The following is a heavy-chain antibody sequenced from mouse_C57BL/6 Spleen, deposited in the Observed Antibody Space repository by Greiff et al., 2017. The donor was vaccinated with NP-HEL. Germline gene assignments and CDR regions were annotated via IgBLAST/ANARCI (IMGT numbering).Heavy chain of an antibody. CDR1: GFSLTRYG. Sequence: VKLVESGPGLVAPSQSLSITCTVSGFSLTRYGVAWVRQPPGTGLEWLGVIWRCGSTNYNSALMSRLSISKDNSKSQVFLKRNSLQTDDTAMYYCAKRGNDYDPYAMDYWGKGTSVTVSS. V-gene: IGHV2-9*01. CDR2: IWRCGST. D-gene: IGHD2-4*01. CDR3: AKRGNDYDPYAMDY. J-gene: IGHJ4*01.